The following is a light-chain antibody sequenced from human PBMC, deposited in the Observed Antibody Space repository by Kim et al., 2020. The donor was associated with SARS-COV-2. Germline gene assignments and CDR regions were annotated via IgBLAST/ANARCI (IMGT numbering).Light chain of an antibody. Sequence: EIVLTQSPGTLALSPGERATLSCRASQSVSSRYLVWYQQKPGQVPRLLIYGASNRATGIPDRFSGSGSGTEFTLTISRLEPEDFAVYYCQQYKSFGGGTKVEI. CDR1: QSVSSRY. CDR2: GAS. V-gene: IGKV3-20*01. J-gene: IGKJ4*01. CDR3: QQYKS.